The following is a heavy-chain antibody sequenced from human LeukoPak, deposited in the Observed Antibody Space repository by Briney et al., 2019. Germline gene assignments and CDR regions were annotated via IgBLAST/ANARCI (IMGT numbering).Heavy chain of an antibody. CDR1: GGSFSGYY. CDR3: ARGPYCISTSCSQYYFDY. CDR2: INHSGST. D-gene: IGHD2-2*01. Sequence: SETLSLTCAVYGGSFSGYYWSWIRQPPGKGLEWIGEINHSGSTNYNPSLKSRVTMSVDTSKNQFSLKLYSVTAADTAVYYCARGPYCISTSCSQYYFDYWGQGTLVTVSS. J-gene: IGHJ4*02. V-gene: IGHV4-34*01.